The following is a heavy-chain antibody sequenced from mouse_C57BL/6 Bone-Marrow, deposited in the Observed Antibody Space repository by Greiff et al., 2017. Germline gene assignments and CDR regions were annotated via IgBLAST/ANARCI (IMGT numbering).Heavy chain of an antibody. V-gene: IGHV7-3*01. CDR3: ARSPRSSYFDY. D-gene: IGHD1-1*01. CDR2: IRNKANGYTT. J-gene: IGHJ2*01. CDR1: GFTFTDYY. Sequence: EVHLVESGGGLVQPGGSLSLSCAASGFTFTDYYMSWVRQPPGKALEWLGFIRNKANGYTTEYSASVKGRFTISRDNSQIILYLQMNALRAEDSATYYCARSPRSSYFDYWGQGTTLTVSS.